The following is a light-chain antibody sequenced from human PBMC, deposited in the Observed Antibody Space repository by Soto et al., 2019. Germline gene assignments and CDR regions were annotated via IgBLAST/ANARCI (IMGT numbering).Light chain of an antibody. CDR3: QQYGSSRT. CDR1: QGIRTW. CDR2: IAS. J-gene: IGKJ1*01. Sequence: DIQMTQSPSSVSASVGDRVAITCRASQGIRTWLAWYQQKPGKAPKLLIYIASILQTGVPSRFTGSHSGTDFTLIISRLEPEDFAVYYCQQYGSSRTFGEGTKVDIK. V-gene: IGKV1-12*01.